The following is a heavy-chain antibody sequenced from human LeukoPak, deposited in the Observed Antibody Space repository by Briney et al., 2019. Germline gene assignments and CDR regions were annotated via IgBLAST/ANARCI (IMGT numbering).Heavy chain of an antibody. CDR3: ARDGYYDSSGYYH. V-gene: IGHV3-53*01. Sequence: GGSLRLSCAASGFTVSSNYMSWVRQAPRKGLEWVSVIYSGGSTYYADSVKGRFTISRDNSKNTLYLQMNSLRAEDTAVYYCARDGYYDSSGYYHWGQGTLVTVSS. D-gene: IGHD3-22*01. CDR2: IYSGGST. CDR1: GFTVSSNY. J-gene: IGHJ5*02.